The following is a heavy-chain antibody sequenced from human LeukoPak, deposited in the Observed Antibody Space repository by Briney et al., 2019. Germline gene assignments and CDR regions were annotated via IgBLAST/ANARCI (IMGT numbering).Heavy chain of an antibody. Sequence: GRSLRLSCAASGFTFSSYGMHWVRQAPGKGLEWVAVISYDGSNKYYADSVKGRFTISRDNSKNTLYLQMNSLRAVDTAVYYCAKDLFSYSSSSGGMDVWGQGTTVTVSS. V-gene: IGHV3-30*18. D-gene: IGHD6-13*01. J-gene: IGHJ6*02. CDR2: ISYDGSNK. CDR3: AKDLFSYSSSSGGMDV. CDR1: GFTFSSYG.